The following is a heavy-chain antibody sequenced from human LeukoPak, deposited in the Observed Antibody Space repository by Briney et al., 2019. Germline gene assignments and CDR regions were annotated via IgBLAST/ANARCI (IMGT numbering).Heavy chain of an antibody. CDR2: IIPIFGTA. CDR3: AREVGRMVRGVEKYYYYMDV. D-gene: IGHD3-10*01. J-gene: IGHJ6*03. V-gene: IGHV1-69*01. CDR1: GGTFSSYA. Sequence: ASVKVSCKASGGTFSSYAISWVRQAPGQGLEWMGGIIPIFGTANYAQKFQGRVTITADESTSTAYMELSSLRSEDTAVYYCAREVGRMVRGVEKYYYYMDVWGKGTTVTVSS.